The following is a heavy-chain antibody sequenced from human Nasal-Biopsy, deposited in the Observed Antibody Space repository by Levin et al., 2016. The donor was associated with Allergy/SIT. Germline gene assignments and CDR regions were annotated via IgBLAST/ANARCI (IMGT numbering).Heavy chain of an antibody. D-gene: IGHD2-2*01. J-gene: IGHJ4*02. Sequence: GGSLRLSCAASGFTFSNFAMNWVRQAPGKGLEWVSSISSDSSYIYYADSVRGRFTISRDNVKKSLYLQMNSLSAEDTAVYYCARGYCSSITCSWIYWGQGTLVTVSS. CDR2: ISSDSSYI. CDR3: ARGYCSSITCSWIY. CDR1: GFTFSNFA. V-gene: IGHV3-21*01.